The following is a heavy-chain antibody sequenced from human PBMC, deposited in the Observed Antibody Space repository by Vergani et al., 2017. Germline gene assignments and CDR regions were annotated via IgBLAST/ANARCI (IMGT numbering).Heavy chain of an antibody. Sequence: QVQLQESGPGLVKPSQTLTLTCTVSGGSISSGGYYWSWIRQHPGKGLEWIGYIYYSGSTYYNPSLKSRVTISVDTSKNQFSLKLSSVTAADTAVYYCARXRPTYDFWSGYYMGWGQGTLVTVSS. CDR1: GGSISSGGYY. J-gene: IGHJ4*02. CDR3: ARXRPTYDFWSGYYMG. V-gene: IGHV4-31*03. CDR2: IYYSGST. D-gene: IGHD3-3*01.